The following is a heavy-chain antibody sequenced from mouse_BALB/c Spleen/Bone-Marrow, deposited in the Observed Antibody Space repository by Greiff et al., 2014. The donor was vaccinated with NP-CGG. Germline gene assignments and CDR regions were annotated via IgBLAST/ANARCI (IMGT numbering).Heavy chain of an antibody. CDR3: VRSGPFLNGKGGDYAMDD. CDR1: GFTLSSYS. D-gene: IGHD2-1*01. Sequence: EVKLMESGGDLVKSGGSLKLSCAASGFTLSSYSMSWVRQIPEKSLEWVATISSGGGNIYYPDSVKGRFTISRDNAKNNLYLQMSSLRSENTALYYCVRSGPFLNGKGGDYAMDDWGQGTSITVSS. CDR2: ISSGGGNI. V-gene: IGHV5-9*03. J-gene: IGHJ4*01.